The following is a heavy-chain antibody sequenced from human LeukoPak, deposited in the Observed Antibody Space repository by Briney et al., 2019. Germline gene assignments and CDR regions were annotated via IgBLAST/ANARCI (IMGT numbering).Heavy chain of an antibody. V-gene: IGHV3-53*04. Sequence: GGSLRLSCAASGLTVSSSYMSWVRQAPGKGLEWVSIIYIGDNPHYADSVKGRFTISRHNSKNTLYLQMNNLRAEDTAVYYCARVRPWVFDYWGQGTLVTVSS. CDR3: ARVRPWVFDY. J-gene: IGHJ4*02. CDR1: GLTVSSSY. CDR2: IYIGDNP.